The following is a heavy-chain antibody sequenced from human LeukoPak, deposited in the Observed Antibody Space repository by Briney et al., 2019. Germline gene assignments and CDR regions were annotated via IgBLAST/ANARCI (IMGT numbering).Heavy chain of an antibody. CDR1: GFTFHNYY. D-gene: IGHD3/OR15-3a*01. V-gene: IGHV3-30-3*01. J-gene: IGHJ4*01. Sequence: GGSLRLSCAASGFTFHNYYMHWVRQAPGKGLEWVAVISLDGNNEYYADSVKGRFSLSRDNSMNTLYLQLNSLRTEDTAMYYCARDLSGQWTYDYWGQGTLVTVSS. CDR3: ARDLSGQWTYDY. CDR2: ISLDGNNE.